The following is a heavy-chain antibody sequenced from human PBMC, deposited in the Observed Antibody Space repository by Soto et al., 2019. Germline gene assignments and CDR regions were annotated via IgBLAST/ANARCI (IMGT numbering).Heavy chain of an antibody. V-gene: IGHV3-9*01. D-gene: IGHD3-22*01. CDR1: GFTFDDYA. CDR3: AKDMTPYYYGSVYAFDI. J-gene: IGHJ3*02. CDR2: ISWNSGSI. Sequence: GGSLRLSCAASGFTFDDYAMHWVRQAPGKGLEWVSGISWNSGSIGYADSVKGRFTISRDNAKNSLYLQMNSLRAEDTALYYCAKDMTPYYYGSVYAFDIWGQGTMVTVSS.